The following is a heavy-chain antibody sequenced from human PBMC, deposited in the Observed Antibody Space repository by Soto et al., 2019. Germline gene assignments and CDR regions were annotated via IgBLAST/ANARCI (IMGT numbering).Heavy chain of an antibody. CDR1: GDSLSYSG. D-gene: IGHD3-16*01. CDR3: GSVKYYYMDV. V-gene: IGHV1-18*01. Sequence: QLQLEQSGGEVKKPGASMKVSCKASGDSLSYSGVTWVRQAPGQGLEWMGWVGAYSGDTRYSQKFQGRATVSAETSTATAYMDLRNLRSDDTATYYCGSVKYYYMDVWGTGTTVTVSS. CDR2: VGAYSGDT. J-gene: IGHJ6*03.